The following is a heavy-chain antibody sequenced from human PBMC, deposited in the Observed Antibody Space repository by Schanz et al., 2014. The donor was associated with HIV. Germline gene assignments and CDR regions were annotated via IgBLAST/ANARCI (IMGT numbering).Heavy chain of an antibody. CDR2: IKEDGSET. CDR1: GSWFSDHW. V-gene: IGHV3-7*01. Sequence: EVQLMESGGGSVQPGGSLRLSCAVSGSWFSDHWMSWLRQVPGEGLEWVAKIKEDGSETYYVGSVTGRFTISRDNTKKSLYLQMTSLRAEATAVYYCAKEEWFRFDPWGQGTLVTVSS. J-gene: IGHJ5*02. D-gene: IGHD3-3*01. CDR3: AKEEWFRFDP.